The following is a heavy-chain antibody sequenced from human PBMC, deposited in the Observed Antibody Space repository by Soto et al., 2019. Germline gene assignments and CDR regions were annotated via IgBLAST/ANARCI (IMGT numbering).Heavy chain of an antibody. D-gene: IGHD2-2*01. CDR3: ARSQGSSTSLEIYYYYYYGMDV. Sequence: QVQMVQSGAEVKKPGSSVKVYCKASGGTFGSYAISWVRQAPGQGLEWMGGIIPITATANYAQKFQGRVTITADESTSTASMLLSSLRSEDTAVYYCARSQGSSTSLEIYYYYYYGMDVCGQGTTVTVSS. CDR2: IIPITATA. V-gene: IGHV1-69*01. CDR1: GGTFGSYA. J-gene: IGHJ6*02.